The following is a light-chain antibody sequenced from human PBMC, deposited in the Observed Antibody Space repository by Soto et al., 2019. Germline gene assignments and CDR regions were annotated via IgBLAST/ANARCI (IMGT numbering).Light chain of an antibody. Sequence: QSALTQPASVSGSPGQSITISCTGTRSDIGAYNFVSWYQQHPGEVPKLMLYDVNVRPSGVSNRFSGSKSGNTASLTISVLQAEDEADYYCTSWTTSTTMIFGGGTQLTVL. CDR1: RSDIGAYNF. V-gene: IGLV2-14*03. CDR2: DVN. CDR3: TSWTTSTTMI. J-gene: IGLJ2*01.